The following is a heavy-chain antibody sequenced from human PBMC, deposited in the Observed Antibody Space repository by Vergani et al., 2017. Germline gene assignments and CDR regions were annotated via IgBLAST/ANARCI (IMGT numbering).Heavy chain of an antibody. Sequence: EVQLVESGGDLAQPGGSLRLSCVASGFTFSRIWMHWVRQAPGRGLEWVANIKLAGNEKNYLDSVKGRFTIARDNAKNSLFLQLNSLRAEDTAFYYCARDLALCDSTTCYTILDSWGQGTLVTVSS. CDR2: IKLAGNEK. CDR1: GFTFSRIW. CDR3: ARDLALCDSTTCYTILDS. D-gene: IGHD2-2*02. V-gene: IGHV3-7*01. J-gene: IGHJ4*02.